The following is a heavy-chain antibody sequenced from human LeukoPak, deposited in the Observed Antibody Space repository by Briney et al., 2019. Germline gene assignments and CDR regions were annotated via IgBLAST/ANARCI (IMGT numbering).Heavy chain of an antibody. D-gene: IGHD4-11*01. CDR1: RFTFSSYA. J-gene: IGHJ4*02. Sequence: GGPLRLSCAASRFTFSSYAMIWVPQAPGKGLDWVSSISDNGDDTYYADSVKGRFTISRDKSTNTLYLQMNSLRANDTAVYYCAKGYYGNYVAVDYWGQGTLVTVSS. V-gene: IGHV3-23*01. CDR3: AKGYYGNYVAVDY. CDR2: ISDNGDDT.